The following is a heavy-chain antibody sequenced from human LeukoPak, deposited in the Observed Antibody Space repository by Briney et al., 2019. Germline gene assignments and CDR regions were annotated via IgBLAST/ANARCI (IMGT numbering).Heavy chain of an antibody. CDR1: GFTFSSYS. CDR2: ISGRSSTI. Sequence: GGSLRLSCAASGFTFSSYSMEWVRQAPGKRLEWISYISGRSSTIYYADSVRGRFTISRDNAKNSMYLQMNSLRAEDTAVYYCARDRLTSGSYFFDYWGQGTLVTVSS. D-gene: IGHD1-26*01. CDR3: ARDRLTSGSYFFDY. J-gene: IGHJ4*02. V-gene: IGHV3-48*01.